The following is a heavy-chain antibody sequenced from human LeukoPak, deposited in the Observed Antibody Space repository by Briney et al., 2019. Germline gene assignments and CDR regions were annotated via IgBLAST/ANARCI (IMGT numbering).Heavy chain of an antibody. CDR3: ARDRSVAGTVDY. D-gene: IGHD6-19*01. CDR2: ISSSSTFM. V-gene: IGHV3-21*01. Sequence: GGSLRLSCAASGFSFSSYSMNWVRQAPGKGLEWVSSISSSSTFMSYADSVKGRFTISRDNAKNSLYLQMNSLTAEDTAVYYCARDRSVAGTVDYWGQGTLVTVSS. CDR1: GFSFSSYS. J-gene: IGHJ4*02.